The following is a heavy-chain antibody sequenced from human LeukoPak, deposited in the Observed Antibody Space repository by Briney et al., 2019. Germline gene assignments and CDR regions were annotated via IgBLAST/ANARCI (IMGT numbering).Heavy chain of an antibody. CDR1: GVTFSTYG. Sequence: PGGSLRLSCAASGVTFSTYGMHWVRQAPGKGLECVAVISFEGNNQYYADSVTGRFTISRDTSKNTLYLQMSGLRTENTAVYYCALVPRYSTTWSTFDYWGQGTLVTVSS. V-gene: IGHV3-30*03. CDR2: ISFEGNNQ. J-gene: IGHJ4*02. D-gene: IGHD6-13*01. CDR3: ALVPRYSTTWSTFDY.